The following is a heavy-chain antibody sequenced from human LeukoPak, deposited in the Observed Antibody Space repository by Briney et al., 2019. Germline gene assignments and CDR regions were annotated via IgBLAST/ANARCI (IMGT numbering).Heavy chain of an antibody. J-gene: IGHJ3*02. Sequence: GESLKISCKGSGYRFSSYWIGWVRQMPGKGLEWVGIIYPGDSDTRYSPSFQGQVTISADKSISTAYLQWSSLKASDTAMYYCARHNTVTTGAFDIWGQGTMVTVSS. V-gene: IGHV5-51*01. CDR2: IYPGDSDT. D-gene: IGHD4-17*01. CDR1: GYRFSSYW. CDR3: ARHNTVTTGAFDI.